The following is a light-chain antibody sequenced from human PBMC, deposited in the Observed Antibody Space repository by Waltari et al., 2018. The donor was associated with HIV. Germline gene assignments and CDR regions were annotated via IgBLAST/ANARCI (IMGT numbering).Light chain of an antibody. CDR3: AAWDDSLSGQGV. Sequence: QSVLSQPPSASGTPGQRVTISCSGRPSTIISNYVYCSQQFPGTTPKLLIFNNNQRHSGVPDRFSGSKSGTSASLAISGLRSEDEGDYYCAAWDDSLSGQGVFGTGTKVTVL. J-gene: IGLJ1*01. CDR2: NNN. CDR1: PSTIISNY. V-gene: IGLV1-47*01.